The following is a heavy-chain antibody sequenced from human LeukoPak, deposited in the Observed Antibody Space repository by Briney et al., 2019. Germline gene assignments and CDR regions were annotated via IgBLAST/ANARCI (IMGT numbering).Heavy chain of an antibody. CDR1: GFTFSSYS. J-gene: IGHJ4*02. CDR2: ISSSSSYI. D-gene: IGHD5-18*01. CDR3: ATLHTLDFDY. Sequence: PGGSLRLSCAASGFTFSSYSMNWVRQAPGKGLEWVSSISSSSSYIYYADSVRGRFTISRDNAKNSLYLQMNSLRAEDTAVYYCATLHTLDFDYWGQGTLVTVSS. V-gene: IGHV3-21*01.